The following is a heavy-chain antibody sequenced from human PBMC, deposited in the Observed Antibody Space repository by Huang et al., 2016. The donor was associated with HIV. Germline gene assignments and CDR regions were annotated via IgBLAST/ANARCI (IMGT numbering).Heavy chain of an antibody. CDR3: ARSYGSGNDFLDF. Sequence: QVQLVQSGTEVRKPGASVKVSCKASGYTFTTFGITWVRQAPGQGLEWMGWISHYNGRTEYEQKIRGRITMTKDTSTTTAYMELRTLTSDDTAVYYCARSYGSGNDFLDFWGQGTLVTVSS. CDR1: GYTFTTFG. D-gene: IGHD3-10*01. J-gene: IGHJ3*01. CDR2: ISHYNGRT. V-gene: IGHV1-18*04.